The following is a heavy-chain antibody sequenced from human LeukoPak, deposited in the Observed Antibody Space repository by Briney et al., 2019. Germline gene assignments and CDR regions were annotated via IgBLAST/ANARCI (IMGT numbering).Heavy chain of an antibody. D-gene: IGHD3-10*01. V-gene: IGHV1-46*01. CDR2: INPSGGST. CDR1: GYTFTSYY. CDR3: ARGLWFGESSRGAFDI. Sequence: ASVTVSCKASGYTFTSYYMHWVRQAPGQGLEWMGIINPSGGSTSYAQKFQGRVTMTRDTSTSTVYMELSSLRSEDTAVYYCARGLWFGESSRGAFDIWGQGTMVTVSS. J-gene: IGHJ3*02.